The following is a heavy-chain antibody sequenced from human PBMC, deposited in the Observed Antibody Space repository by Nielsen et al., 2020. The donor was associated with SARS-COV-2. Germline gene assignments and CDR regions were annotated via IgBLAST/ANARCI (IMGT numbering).Heavy chain of an antibody. V-gene: IGHV3-23*01. CDR1: GFTFSSYA. D-gene: IGHD5-18*01. CDR3: AKSAYSYGQGYFDY. CDR2: ISGSGGST. Sequence: GESLKISYAASGFTFSSYAMSWVRQAPGKGLEWVSAISGSGGSTYYADSVKGRFTISRDNSKNTLYLQMNSLRAEDTAVYYCAKSAYSYGQGYFDYWGQGTLVTVSS. J-gene: IGHJ4*02.